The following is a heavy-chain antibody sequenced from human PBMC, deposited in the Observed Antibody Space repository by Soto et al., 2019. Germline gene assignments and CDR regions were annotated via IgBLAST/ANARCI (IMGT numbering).Heavy chain of an antibody. CDR1: GFTFSSYA. D-gene: IGHD3-9*01. CDR2: ISGSGGST. V-gene: IGHV3-23*01. CDR3: AKGGDILSGYYLFDY. Sequence: EVQLLESGGGLVQPGGSLRLSCAASGFTFSSYAMSWVRQAPGKGLEWVSAISGSGGSTYYADSVKGRFTISRDNSKNSMYLQMNSVIAEDTGVYYCAKGGDILSGYYLFDYWGQGTLVTVSS. J-gene: IGHJ4*02.